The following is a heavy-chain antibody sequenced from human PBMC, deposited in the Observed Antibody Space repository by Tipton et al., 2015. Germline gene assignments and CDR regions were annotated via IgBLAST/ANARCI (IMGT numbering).Heavy chain of an antibody. Sequence: TLSLTCSVSGDSISPYYWSWIRQPPGKGLEWIGYIHYTRSTNYNPSLKSRVTISIDMSKNQFSLKLSSVTAADTAIYYCARGGNNWFDPWGQGTLVTVSS. CDR2: IHYTRST. D-gene: IGHD2-15*01. CDR1: GDSISPYY. J-gene: IGHJ5*02. CDR3: ARGGNNWFDP. V-gene: IGHV4-59*01.